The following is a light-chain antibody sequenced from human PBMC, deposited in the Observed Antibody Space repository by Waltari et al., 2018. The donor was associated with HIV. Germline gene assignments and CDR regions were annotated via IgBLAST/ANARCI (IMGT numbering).Light chain of an antibody. CDR2: GAS. V-gene: IGKV1-9*01. Sequence: DILLTQSPPFVSASLGDRVTITCRASQAIRSYLAWYQQTPGRAPKLLIYGASSLKDGVPSRFSGSGSGTDFRLTISGLQAEDFATYYCQQHNTYPLTFGPGT. CDR1: QAIRSY. CDR3: QQHNTYPLT. J-gene: IGKJ3*01.